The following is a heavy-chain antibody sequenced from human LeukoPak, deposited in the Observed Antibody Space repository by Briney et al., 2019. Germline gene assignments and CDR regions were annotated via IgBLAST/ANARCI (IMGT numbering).Heavy chain of an antibody. Sequence: GGSLRLSCAASGFTFSGSAMHWVRQASGKGLEWVGRIRSKANSYATAYAASVKGRFTISRDDSKNTAYLQMNSLKTEDTAVYYCTRPTNMVRGVIKYYYYMDVWGKGTMVTVSS. CDR1: GFTFSGSA. CDR2: IRSKANSYAT. D-gene: IGHD3-10*01. V-gene: IGHV3-73*01. J-gene: IGHJ6*03. CDR3: TRPTNMVRGVIKYYYYMDV.